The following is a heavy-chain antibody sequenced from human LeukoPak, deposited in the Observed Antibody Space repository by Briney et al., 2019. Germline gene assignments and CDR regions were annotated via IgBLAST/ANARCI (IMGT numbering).Heavy chain of an antibody. CDR1: GYTFTSYG. CDR2: ISAYNGNT. Sequence: ASVKVSCKASGYTFTSYGISWVRQAPGQGLEWMGWISAYNGNTNYAQKLQGRVTMTTDTSTSTAHMELRSLRSDDTAVYYCARVGDIVLMVYAANDAFDIWGQGTMVTVSS. CDR3: ARVGDIVLMVYAANDAFDI. V-gene: IGHV1-18*01. D-gene: IGHD2-8*01. J-gene: IGHJ3*02.